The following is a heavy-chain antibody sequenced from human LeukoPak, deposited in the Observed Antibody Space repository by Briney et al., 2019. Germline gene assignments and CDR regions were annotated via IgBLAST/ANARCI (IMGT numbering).Heavy chain of an antibody. V-gene: IGHV1-2*02. CDR1: GYTFTAYY. CDR3: ASEAFCAGGRCYLQRVAS. Sequence: WASVKVSCKASGYTFTAYYMHWVRQAPGQGLEWMGWIDTSTGDTKYAQKFQGRVTISRDTSTGTSYMELRSLISGDTAVYYCASEAFCAGGRCYLQRVASGGAGTLVTVSS. D-gene: IGHD2-15*01. J-gene: IGHJ4*02. CDR2: IDTSTGDT.